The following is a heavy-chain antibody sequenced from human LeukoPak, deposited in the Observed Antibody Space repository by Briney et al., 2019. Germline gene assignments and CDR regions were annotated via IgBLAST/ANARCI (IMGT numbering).Heavy chain of an antibody. CDR1: GGSVISDTYY. D-gene: IGHD6-6*01. V-gene: IGHV4-61*02. CDR3: AREGAARNFDY. CDR2: IYTSGST. Sequence: SQTLSLTCTVSGGSVISDTYYWTWIRQPAGKGLEWIGRIYTSGSTNFNPSLKSRVSISLDTSQNQFSLKVSTVTAADTAVYYCAREGAARNFDYWGQGILVTVSS. J-gene: IGHJ4*02.